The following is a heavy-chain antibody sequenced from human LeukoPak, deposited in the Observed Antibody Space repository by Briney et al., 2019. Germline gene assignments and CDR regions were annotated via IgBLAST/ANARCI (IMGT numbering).Heavy chain of an antibody. V-gene: IGHV3-23*01. CDR2: IFPSGGEI. J-gene: IGHJ6*04. CDR1: GFTFSTFA. CDR3: AELGITMIGGV. D-gene: IGHD3-10*02. Sequence: GGSLRLSYAASGFTFSTFAMIWVRQPPGKGLEWVSSIFPSGGEIHYADSVRGRFTISRDNSKSTLSLQMNSLRAEDTAVYYCAELGITMIGGVWGKGTTVTISS.